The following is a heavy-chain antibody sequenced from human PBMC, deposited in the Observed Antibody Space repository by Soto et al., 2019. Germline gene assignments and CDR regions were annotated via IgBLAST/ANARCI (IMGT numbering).Heavy chain of an antibody. CDR1: GYSYTTFG. V-gene: IGHV1-18*01. J-gene: IGHJ4*02. CDR3: VRDRLTVTGTKCFDY. Sequence: QVQLVQSGAEVKKPGASVKVSCKPSGYSYTTFGISWVRQAPGQGLEWMGWMNSNSGKTDYAQTFQGRVTMTTYTFTRTAYIDLRSLTSDDTAVYFCVRDRLTVTGTKCFDYWGQGTLVTVSS. D-gene: IGHD4-17*01. CDR2: MNSNSGKT.